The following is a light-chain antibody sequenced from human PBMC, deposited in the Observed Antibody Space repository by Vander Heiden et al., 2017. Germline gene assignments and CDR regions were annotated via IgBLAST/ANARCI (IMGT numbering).Light chain of an antibody. CDR2: GAS. CDR3: QQYGSSPET. CDR1: QSVRSSY. Sequence: EIVLSRSRGTLSLSPGERATLSCRASQSVRSSYLAWYQQKPGQAPRLLTYGASSRATGIPDRFSGSGSGTDFTLTISRLEPEDFAVYYCQQYGSSPETFGQGTKVEIK. V-gene: IGKV3-20*01. J-gene: IGKJ1*01.